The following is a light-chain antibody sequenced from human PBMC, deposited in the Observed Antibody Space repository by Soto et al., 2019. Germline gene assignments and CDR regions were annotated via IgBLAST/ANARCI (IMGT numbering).Light chain of an antibody. CDR1: QSVSTN. CDR3: QQFNKWPRT. Sequence: VMKQSPATLSVSPGERATLSCRASQSVSTNLAWYQQRPGQAPRLIISGAYTRATGIPARFSGSGSGTEFTLTISSLQSEDFAIYYCQQFNKWPRTFGQGTKV. V-gene: IGKV3-15*01. CDR2: GAY. J-gene: IGKJ1*01.